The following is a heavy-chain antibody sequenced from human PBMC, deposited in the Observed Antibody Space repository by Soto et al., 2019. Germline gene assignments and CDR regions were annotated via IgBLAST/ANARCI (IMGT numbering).Heavy chain of an antibody. CDR3: AKGNSWSPALVLDI. V-gene: IGHV3-23*01. Sequence: GGSMKLSCAASGFTFSSYAMNWVRQAPGKGLEWVSAISGSGGSTYYADSVKGRFTISRDSSKNTLYLQMNSLRAEDTAVYYCAKGNSWSPALVLDIWGQGTMVTVSS. D-gene: IGHD1-7*01. CDR1: GFTFSSYA. J-gene: IGHJ3*02. CDR2: ISGSGGST.